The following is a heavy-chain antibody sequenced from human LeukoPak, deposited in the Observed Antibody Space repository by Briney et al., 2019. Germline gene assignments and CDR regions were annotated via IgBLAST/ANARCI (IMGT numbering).Heavy chain of an antibody. Sequence: SETLSLTCTVSGGSISSYYWSWIRQPPGKGLEWIGFIYYSGSTNYNPSLKSRVTISVGTSENQFSLRLSSVTAADTAVYYCARVRIAVAGFDYWGQGTLVTVSS. V-gene: IGHV4-59*01. D-gene: IGHD6-19*01. CDR1: GGSISSYY. J-gene: IGHJ4*02. CDR3: ARVRIAVAGFDY. CDR2: IYYSGST.